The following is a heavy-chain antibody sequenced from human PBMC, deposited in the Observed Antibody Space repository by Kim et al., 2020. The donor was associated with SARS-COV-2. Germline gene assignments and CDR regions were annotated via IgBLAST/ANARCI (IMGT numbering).Heavy chain of an antibody. CDR3: TKDIDSFRGVISSRFDP. CDR2: INWNSGTI. J-gene: IGHJ5*02. D-gene: IGHD3-10*01. CDR1: GFTFGDYA. Sequence: GGSLRLSCAASGFTFGDYAMHWVRQAPGKGLEWVSGINWNSGTIDYADSVKGRFTISRDNAKNSLYLHMNSLRTEDTALYYCTKDIDSFRGVISSRFDPWGQGTLVTVSS. V-gene: IGHV3-9*01.